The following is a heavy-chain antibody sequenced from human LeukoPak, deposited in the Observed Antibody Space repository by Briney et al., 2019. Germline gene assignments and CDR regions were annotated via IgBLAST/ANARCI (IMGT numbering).Heavy chain of an antibody. D-gene: IGHD3-9*01. CDR2: ISYDGNNQ. J-gene: IGHJ6*02. CDR1: GFIFSTYS. Sequence: GGSLRLSCAASGFIFSTYSMHWVRQAPGKGLEWVAVISYDGNNQYYADSVEGRFTISRDNSKNTLYVQMSSLRAEDTAVYYCARESYFTLYDREYGTLTGYSALDVWGQGTTVTVSS. V-gene: IGHV3-30*04. CDR3: ARESYFTLYDREYGTLTGYSALDV.